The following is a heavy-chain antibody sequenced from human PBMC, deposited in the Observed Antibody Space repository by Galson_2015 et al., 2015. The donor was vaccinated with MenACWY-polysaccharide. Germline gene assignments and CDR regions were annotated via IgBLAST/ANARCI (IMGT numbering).Heavy chain of an antibody. CDR2: ISPGSETA. J-gene: IGHJ4*02. Sequence: SLRLSCAASGFNFSILVMTWVRQGPGKGLEWVSAISPGSETAYYSDSVKGRFTISRDNSKDTLHLQVDSLRAEDTAVYYCVKGGWADNWGQGTLVTVSS. D-gene: IGHD1-26*01. V-gene: IGHV3-23*01. CDR1: GFNFSILV. CDR3: VKGGWADN.